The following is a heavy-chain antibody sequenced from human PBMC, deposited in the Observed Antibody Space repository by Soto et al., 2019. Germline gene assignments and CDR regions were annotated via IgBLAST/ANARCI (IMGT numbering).Heavy chain of an antibody. V-gene: IGHV1-69*08. CDR2: IIPFPGVT. CDR3: TRDWEITVSTWSFGGF. J-gene: IGHJ4*02. D-gene: IGHD3-10*01. CDR1: GGTFSPYT. Sequence: QVQLVQSGAEVKKPGSSVKVSCKASGGTFSPYTINWVRQAPGQGLEWMGRIIPFPGVTNYAQKFQVRGTITADKSTSTAYMELSGLRFEDTAMYYCTRDWEITVSTWSFGGFWGRGTLVTVSS.